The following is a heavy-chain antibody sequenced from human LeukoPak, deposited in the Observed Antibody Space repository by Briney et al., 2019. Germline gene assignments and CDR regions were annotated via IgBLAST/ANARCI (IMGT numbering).Heavy chain of an antibody. CDR2: IVGGGGTT. CDR1: GFTFSGYA. J-gene: IGHJ4*02. V-gene: IGHV3-23*01. D-gene: IGHD6-19*01. CDR3: AKARLSTGWAYNDY. Sequence: GGSLRLSCAASGFTFSGYAMSWVRQAPGKGLEWVSAIVGGGGTTFYADSVKGRFTISRDNSKNTVYLRMNSLRAEDTAVYFCAKARLSTGWAYNDYWGQGTLVTVSS.